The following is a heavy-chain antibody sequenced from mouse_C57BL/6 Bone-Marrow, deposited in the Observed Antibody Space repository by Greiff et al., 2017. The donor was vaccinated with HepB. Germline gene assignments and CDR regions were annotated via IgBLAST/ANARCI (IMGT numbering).Heavy chain of an antibody. CDR2: INSDGGST. J-gene: IGHJ3*01. CDR3: ARVYDYDGAWFAY. CDR1: EYEFPSHD. V-gene: IGHV5-2*01. Sequence: EVKLMESGGGLVQPGESLKLSCESNEYEFPSHDMSWVRKTPEKRLVLVAAINSDGGSTYYPDTMERRFIISRDNTKKTLYLQMSSLRSEDTALYYCARVYDYDGAWFAYWGQGTLVTVSA. D-gene: IGHD2-4*01.